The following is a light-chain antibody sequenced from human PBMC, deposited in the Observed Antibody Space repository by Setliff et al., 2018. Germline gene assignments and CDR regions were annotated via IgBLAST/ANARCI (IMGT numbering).Light chain of an antibody. V-gene: IGLV2-14*03. Sequence: LTQPASVSGSPGQSITFSCTGSSSDVGGYDYVSWYQQHPGKAPKLLIYDVTNRPSGVSNRFSGSKSGNTASLTISGLQAEDEAEYFCSSYTVGSTLSVFGTGTKVTVL. CDR1: SSDVGGYDY. CDR3: SSYTVGSTLSV. J-gene: IGLJ1*01. CDR2: DVT.